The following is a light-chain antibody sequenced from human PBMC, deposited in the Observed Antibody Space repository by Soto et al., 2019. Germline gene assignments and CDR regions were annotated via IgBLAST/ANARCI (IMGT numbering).Light chain of an antibody. V-gene: IGKV1-8*01. CDR2: AAS. CDR3: QQYYSYPLT. CDR1: QGISSY. Sequence: AIRMTQSPSSFSASTGDRVTITCRASQGISSYLAWYQQKPGKAPKLLIYAASTLQSGVPSRFSGSGSGTDFNLTLSCLQSEDFATYYCQQYYSYPLTFGGGTKVEIK. J-gene: IGKJ4*01.